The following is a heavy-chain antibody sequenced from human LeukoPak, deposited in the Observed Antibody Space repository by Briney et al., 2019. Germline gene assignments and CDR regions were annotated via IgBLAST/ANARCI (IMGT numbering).Heavy chain of an antibody. Sequence: GGSLRLSCAASGFTSSRYEMNWVRQAPGKGLEWVSYISSSGSTIYYADSVKGRFTISRDNAKNSLYLQMNSLRAEDTAVYYCARDVGPRTENWFDPWGQGTLVTVSS. CDR2: ISSSGSTI. D-gene: IGHD1-26*01. J-gene: IGHJ5*02. CDR3: ARDVGPRTENWFDP. V-gene: IGHV3-48*03. CDR1: GFTSSRYE.